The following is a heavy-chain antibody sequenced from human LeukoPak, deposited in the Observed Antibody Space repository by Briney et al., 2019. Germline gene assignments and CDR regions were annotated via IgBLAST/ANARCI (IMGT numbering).Heavy chain of an antibody. CDR1: GYIFSNYW. CDR3: ARHYYDYVWGSYGIDY. Sequence: GESLKISCQGSGYIFSNYWIGWVRQLPGKGLEWMGIIYPGDSDTRYSPSFQGQVTISADKSISTAYLQWSSLKASDTAMYYCARHYYDYVWGSYGIDYWGQGTLVTVSS. J-gene: IGHJ4*02. V-gene: IGHV5-51*01. D-gene: IGHD3-16*01. CDR2: IYPGDSDT.